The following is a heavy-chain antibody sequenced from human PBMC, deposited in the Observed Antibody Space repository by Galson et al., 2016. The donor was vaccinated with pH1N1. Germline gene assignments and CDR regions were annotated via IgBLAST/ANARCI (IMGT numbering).Heavy chain of an antibody. CDR2: IKQDGSEK. CDR3: ARDKGSGWKDYFDY. V-gene: IGHV3-7*01. Sequence: SLRLSCAASGFTFSSYWMSWVRQAPGKGLEWVANIKQDGSEKYYVDSVKGRFTISRDNAKNSLYLQMNSLRAEDTAVYYCARDKGSGWKDYFDYWGQGTLVTVSS. J-gene: IGHJ4*02. CDR1: GFTFSSYW. D-gene: IGHD6-19*01.